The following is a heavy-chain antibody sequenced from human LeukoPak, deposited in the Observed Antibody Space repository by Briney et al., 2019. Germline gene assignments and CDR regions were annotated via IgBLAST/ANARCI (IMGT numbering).Heavy chain of an antibody. D-gene: IGHD3-22*01. J-gene: IGHJ4*02. Sequence: GGSLRLSCAASGFTFDDYAMHWVRQAPGKGLEWVSHISGDGGSTYYADSVKGRFTISRDNSKNSLYLQMNSLRTEDTALYYCARSLGYYDSSGYYYVPNFDYWGQGTLVTVSS. CDR3: ARSLGYYDSSGYYYVPNFDY. CDR1: GFTFDDYA. CDR2: ISGDGGST. V-gene: IGHV3-43*02.